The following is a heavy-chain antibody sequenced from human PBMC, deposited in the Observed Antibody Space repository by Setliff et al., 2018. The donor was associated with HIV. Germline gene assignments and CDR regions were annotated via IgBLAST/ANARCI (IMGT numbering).Heavy chain of an antibody. CDR3: ARAGKVEGYYYGSGSYYTRDV. V-gene: IGHV4-34*01. CDR1: GGSFSGYY. CDR2: INHSGST. D-gene: IGHD3-10*01. Sequence: SETLSLTCAVYGGSFSGYYWNWIRQPPGKGLEWIGEINHSGSTNYNPSLKSRVTISVDTSKNQFSLKLSSVTAADTAVYYCARAGKVEGYYYGSGSYYTRDVWGKGTTVTVSS. J-gene: IGHJ6*04.